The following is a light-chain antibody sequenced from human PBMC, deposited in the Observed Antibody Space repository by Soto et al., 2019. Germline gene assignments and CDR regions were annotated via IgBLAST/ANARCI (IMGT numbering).Light chain of an antibody. J-gene: IGKJ1*01. CDR1: QSISSY. CDR2: GAL. Sequence: EIVLTQSPATLSLSPGERATLSCRASQSISSYLAWYQQKPGQAPRLLIYGALSRATGIPDRFSGSGSGTDFTLTISRLEPEDFAVYYCQQYGSSPWTFGQGTKVDIK. CDR3: QQYGSSPWT. V-gene: IGKV3-20*01.